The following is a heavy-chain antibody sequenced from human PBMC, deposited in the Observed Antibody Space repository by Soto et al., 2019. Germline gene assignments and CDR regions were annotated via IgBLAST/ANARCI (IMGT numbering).Heavy chain of an antibody. CDR1: GFTFSNAW. J-gene: IGHJ6*02. CDR2: IKSKTDGGTT. Sequence: GGSLRLSCAASGFTFSNAWMNWVRQAPGKGLEWVGRIKSKTDGGTTDYAAPVKGRFTISRDDSKNTLYLQMNSLKTEDTAVYYCTTDEEGSGSLYYYYYGMDVWGQGTTVTVSS. CDR3: TTDEEGSGSLYYYYYGMDV. D-gene: IGHD3-10*01. V-gene: IGHV3-15*07.